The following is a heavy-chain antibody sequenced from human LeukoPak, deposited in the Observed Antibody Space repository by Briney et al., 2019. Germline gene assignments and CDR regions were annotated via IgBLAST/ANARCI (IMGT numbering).Heavy chain of an antibody. CDR3: AKVNSRDGYNSGAFDI. D-gene: IGHD5-24*01. J-gene: IGHJ3*02. Sequence: PGRSLRLSCAASGFTFDDYAMHWVRQAPGKGLEWVSGISWNSGSIGYADSVKGRFAISRDNAKNSLYLQMNSLRAEDMASYYCAKVNSRDGYNSGAFDIWGQGTMVTVSS. V-gene: IGHV3-9*03. CDR1: GFTFDDYA. CDR2: ISWNSGSI.